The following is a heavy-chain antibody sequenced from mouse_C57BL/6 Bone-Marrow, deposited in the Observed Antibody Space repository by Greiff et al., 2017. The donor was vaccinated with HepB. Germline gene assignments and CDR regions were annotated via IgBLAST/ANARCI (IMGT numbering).Heavy chain of an antibody. V-gene: IGHV1-59*01. Sequence: QVQLQQPGAELVRPGTSVKLSCKASGYTFTSYWMHWVKQRPGQGLEWIGVIDPSDSYTNYNQKFKGKATVTVDTSSSTAYMQLSSLTSEDSAVYYCARMGEDYFDYWGQGTTLTVSS. CDR1: GYTFTSYW. CDR2: IDPSDSYT. CDR3: ARMGEDYFDY. D-gene: IGHD2-3*01. J-gene: IGHJ2*01.